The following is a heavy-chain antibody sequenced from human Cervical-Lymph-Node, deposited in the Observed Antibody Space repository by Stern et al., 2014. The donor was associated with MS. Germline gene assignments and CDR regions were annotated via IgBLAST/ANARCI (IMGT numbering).Heavy chain of an antibody. CDR1: GYTFATFA. V-gene: IGHV1-3*01. D-gene: IGHD2-15*01. Sequence: QVQLVQSGAEVKKPGASVTVSCKASGYTFATFAVHWVRQAPGQRLEWMGWIAASNANTKYSQKFQDRLTFTRDTSANTVYMELSSLRSEDTAVYFCARGRGVVLAASYFDYWGQGTLLTVSS. CDR2: IAASNANT. J-gene: IGHJ4*02. CDR3: ARGRGVVLAASYFDY.